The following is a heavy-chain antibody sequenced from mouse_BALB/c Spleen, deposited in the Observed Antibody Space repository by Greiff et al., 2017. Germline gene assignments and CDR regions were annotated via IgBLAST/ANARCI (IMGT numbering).Heavy chain of an antibody. Sequence: QVQLQQSGAELAKPGASVKMSCKASGYTFTSYWMHWVKQRPGQGLEWIGYINPSTGYTEYNQKFKDKATLTADKSSSTAYMQLSSLTSEDSAVYYCARRGSLLCFAYWGQGTLVTVSA. CDR2: INPSTGYT. D-gene: IGHD2-1*01. CDR3: ARRGSLLCFAY. V-gene: IGHV1-7*01. J-gene: IGHJ3*01. CDR1: GYTFTSYW.